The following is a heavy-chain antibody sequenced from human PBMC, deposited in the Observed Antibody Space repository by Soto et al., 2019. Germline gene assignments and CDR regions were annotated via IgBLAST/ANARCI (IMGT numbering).Heavy chain of an antibody. J-gene: IGHJ5*02. CDR3: AKAGKALRFLEWSFPNWLDP. D-gene: IGHD3-3*01. Sequence: PWGSLRLSCASSGFTFSSYAMSWVRQAPGKGLEWVSAISGSGGSTYYADSVKGRFTISRDNSKNTLYLQMNSLRAEDTAVYYCAKAGKALRFLEWSFPNWLDPWGQGTLVTVSS. CDR1: GFTFSSYA. V-gene: IGHV3-23*01. CDR2: ISGSGGST.